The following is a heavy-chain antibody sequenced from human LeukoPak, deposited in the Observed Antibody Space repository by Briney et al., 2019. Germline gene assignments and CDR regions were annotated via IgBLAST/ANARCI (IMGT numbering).Heavy chain of an antibody. J-gene: IGHJ3*02. CDR2: IRGSGGST. CDR1: GFTFSSYA. Sequence: PGGSLRLSCAASGFTFSSYAMSWVRQAPGKGLEGVSAIRGSGGSTYYADSVKGRFTISRDNSKNTLYLQMNSLRAEDTAVYYCAKDAARTMIVVVIGAFDIWGQGTMVTVSS. V-gene: IGHV3-23*01. CDR3: AKDAARTMIVVVIGAFDI. D-gene: IGHD3-22*01.